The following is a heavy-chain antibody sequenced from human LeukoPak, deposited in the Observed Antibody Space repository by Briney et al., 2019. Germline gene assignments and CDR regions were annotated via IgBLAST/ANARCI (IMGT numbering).Heavy chain of an antibody. CDR1: GGSISDYY. Sequence: PSETLSLTCTVSGGSISDYYWSWIRQPPGKGLEWIGYIYYSGSTNYNPSLKSRVTISVDTSKNQFSLKLSSVTAADTAVYYCARGGLLPGPFDYWGQGTLVTVSS. D-gene: IGHD2-15*01. CDR2: IYYSGST. CDR3: ARGGLLPGPFDY. J-gene: IGHJ4*02. V-gene: IGHV4-59*01.